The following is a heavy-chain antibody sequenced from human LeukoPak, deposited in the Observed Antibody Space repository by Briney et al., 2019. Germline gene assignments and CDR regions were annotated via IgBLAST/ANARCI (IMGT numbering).Heavy chain of an antibody. V-gene: IGHV3-21*01. CDR1: GFTFSSYS. Sequence: RGGSLRLSCAASGFTFSSYSMNWVRQAPGKGLGWVSSISSSSSYTYYADSVKGRFTISRDNAKNSLYLQMNSLRAEDTAVYYCARDGKGSHASHYYYYYMDVWGKGTTVTVS. D-gene: IGHD1-26*01. J-gene: IGHJ6*03. CDR3: ARDGKGSHASHYYYYYMDV. CDR2: ISSSSSYT.